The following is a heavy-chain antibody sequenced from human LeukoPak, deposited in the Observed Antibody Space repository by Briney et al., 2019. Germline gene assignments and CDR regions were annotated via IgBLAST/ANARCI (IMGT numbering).Heavy chain of an antibody. V-gene: IGHV3-74*01. CDR1: GFTFGSYW. CDR3: ARDEKIVGASGQDY. J-gene: IGHJ4*02. Sequence: GGSLRLSCAASGFTFGSYWMHWVRQAPGKGLVWVSRINPDGGDTIYADSVKGRFTISRDNAKNTLFLQMNSLRAEDTAVYYCARDEKIVGASGQDYWGQGTLVTVSS. D-gene: IGHD1-26*01. CDR2: INPDGGDT.